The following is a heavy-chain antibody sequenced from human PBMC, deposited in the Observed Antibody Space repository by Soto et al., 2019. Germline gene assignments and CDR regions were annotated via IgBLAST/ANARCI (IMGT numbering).Heavy chain of an antibody. V-gene: IGHV5-51*01. J-gene: IGHJ3*02. D-gene: IGHD2-8*02. CDR3: ARHEGYCTGSRCFHKAGAFDI. CDR1: GYSLTIYW. CDR2: IYPGDSVT. Sequence: GESLKISCNGSGYSLTIYWIGWVRQMPWKGLEWMGIIYPGDSVTRYSPSFQGQVTISADKSLGTAYLQWSSLKASDSAMYYCARHEGYCTGSRCFHKAGAFDIWGQGTMVTVSS.